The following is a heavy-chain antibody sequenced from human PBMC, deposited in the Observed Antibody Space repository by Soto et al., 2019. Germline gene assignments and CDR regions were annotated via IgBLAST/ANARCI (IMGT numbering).Heavy chain of an antibody. Sequence: GGSLRLSCAASGFTFSNAWMSWVRQAPGKGLEWVGRIKSKTDGGTTDYAAPVKGRFTISRDDSKNTLYLQMNSLKTEDTAVYYCTTVRYDYGDYGWYYYMDVWGKGTTVTVSS. J-gene: IGHJ6*03. CDR2: IKSKTDGGTT. CDR1: GFTFSNAW. V-gene: IGHV3-15*01. CDR3: TTVRYDYGDYGWYYYMDV. D-gene: IGHD4-17*01.